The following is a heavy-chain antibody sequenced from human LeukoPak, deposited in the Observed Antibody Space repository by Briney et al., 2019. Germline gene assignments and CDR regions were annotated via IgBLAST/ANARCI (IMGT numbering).Heavy chain of an antibody. D-gene: IGHD3-22*01. CDR2: ISGSGGGT. J-gene: IGHJ4*02. CDR3: AKAPRYYYDSSGYPYYFDY. CDR1: GFTFSSYS. V-gene: IGHV3-23*01. Sequence: GGSLRLSCAASGFTFSSYSMSWVRQAPGKGLEWVSAISGSGGGTYYSDSVKGRFTISRDNSKNTLYLQMNSLRAEDTAVYYCAKAPRYYYDSSGYPYYFDYWGQGTLVTVSS.